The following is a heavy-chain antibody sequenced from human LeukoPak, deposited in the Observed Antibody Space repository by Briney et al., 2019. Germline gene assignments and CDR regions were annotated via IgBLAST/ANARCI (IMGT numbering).Heavy chain of an antibody. CDR3: ARDSSGYGSFDY. D-gene: IGHD3-22*01. CDR2: VSGSGGST. J-gene: IGHJ4*02. V-gene: IGHV3-23*01. Sequence: GGSLRLSCAASGFIFSSYGMHWVRQAPGKGLEWVSRVSGSGGSTYYADSVKGRFSISRDNSKNTLYLQMNSLRAEDTAVYYCARDSSGYGSFDYWGRGTLVTVSS. CDR1: GFIFSSYG.